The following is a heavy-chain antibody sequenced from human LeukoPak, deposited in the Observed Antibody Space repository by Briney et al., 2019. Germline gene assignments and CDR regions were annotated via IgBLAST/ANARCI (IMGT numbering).Heavy chain of an antibody. V-gene: IGHV4-34*01. CDR2: INYGGDT. Sequence: SETLSLTRGVDGGSYSGYDGSWVRQSPGKGLEWIGEINYGGDTNYNPSLKSRVTISVDTSKHQFSLKVRSVTAADTAVYYCARGLGWKVTPMGLFYMDVWGEGATVTVFS. D-gene: IGHD1-1*01. CDR3: ARGLGWKVTPMGLFYMDV. J-gene: IGHJ6*03. CDR1: GGSYSGYD.